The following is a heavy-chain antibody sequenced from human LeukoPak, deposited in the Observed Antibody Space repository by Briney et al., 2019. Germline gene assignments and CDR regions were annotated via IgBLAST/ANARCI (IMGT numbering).Heavy chain of an antibody. Sequence: ASVKVSCKASGYTFTSCGINWVRQAPGQGLEWMGWISGYNGHTNYVQKMQGRVTMTTDTSTNTAYMELRSLRSDDTAVYYCARGPGIAVAGVFDYWGQGSLVTVSS. CDR2: ISGYNGHT. CDR1: GYTFTSCG. CDR3: ARGPGIAVAGVFDY. J-gene: IGHJ4*02. D-gene: IGHD6-19*01. V-gene: IGHV1-18*04.